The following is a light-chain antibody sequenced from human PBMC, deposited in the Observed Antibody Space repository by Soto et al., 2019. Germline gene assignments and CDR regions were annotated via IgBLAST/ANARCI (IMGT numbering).Light chain of an antibody. CDR3: QKYIDSPRT. CDR1: ETVNRNY. CDR2: GVS. Sequence: EIVLTQSPCTLALSLGDGATLSCRASETVNRNYLAWYHQKPGQPPRLLIYGVSNRAPGVPDRFSGGGSGTEFTLTIVRLEPDDFGTYYCQKYIDSPRTFGQGTRVDVK. V-gene: IGKV3-20*01. J-gene: IGKJ1*01.